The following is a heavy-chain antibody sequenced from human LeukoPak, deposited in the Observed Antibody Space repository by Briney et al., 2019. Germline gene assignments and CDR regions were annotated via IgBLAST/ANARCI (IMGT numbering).Heavy chain of an antibody. J-gene: IGHJ4*02. CDR2: ISSSSSYI. CDR1: GFTFSSYS. CDR3: ARAKGIAVADL. D-gene: IGHD6-19*01. V-gene: IGHV3-21*01. Sequence: GGSLRLSCAASGFTFSSYSMNWVRQAPGKGLEWVSSISSSSSYIYYADSVKGRFTISRDNAKNSLYLQLNSLRAEDTALYYCARAKGIAVADLWGQGTLVTVSS.